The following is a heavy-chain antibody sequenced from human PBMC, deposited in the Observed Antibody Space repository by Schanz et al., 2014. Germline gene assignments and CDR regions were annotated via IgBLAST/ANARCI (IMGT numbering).Heavy chain of an antibody. J-gene: IGHJ3*01. CDR1: GFTFADYY. CDR2: IRYDGSSK. V-gene: IGHV3-30*02. CDR3: TRDRGALINHNDALDL. D-gene: IGHD3-16*01. Sequence: QVQLLESGGGLFKPGGSLRLSCAGSGFTFADYYMTWIRQAPGRGLEWVAFIRYDGSSKYYADSVRGRFTISRDDSKNTLYLQMNSLRSEDTAVYYCTRDRGALINHNDALDLWGQGTMVSVSS.